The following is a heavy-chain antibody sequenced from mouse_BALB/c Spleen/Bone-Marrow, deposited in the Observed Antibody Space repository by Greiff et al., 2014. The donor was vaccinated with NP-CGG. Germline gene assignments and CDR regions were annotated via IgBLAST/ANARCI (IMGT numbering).Heavy chain of an antibody. CDR2: INPSTGYT. D-gene: IGHD2-14*01. Sequence: QVHVKQSGAELAKPGASVKMSCKASGCTFTSYWMHWVKQRPGQGLEWIGYINPSTGYTEYNQKFKDKATLTADKSSSTAYMQLSSLTSEDSAVYYCARDYKYDGFAYWGQGTLVTVSA. CDR3: ARDYKYDGFAY. CDR1: GCTFTSYW. J-gene: IGHJ3*01. V-gene: IGHV1-7*01.